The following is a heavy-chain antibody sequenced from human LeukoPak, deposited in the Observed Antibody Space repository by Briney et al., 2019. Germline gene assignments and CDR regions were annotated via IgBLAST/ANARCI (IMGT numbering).Heavy chain of an antibody. CDR3: ARGAPHYYYYYMDV. J-gene: IGHJ6*03. Sequence: GGSLRLSCAASGFTFSISSMNWVRQAPGKGLEWVSYISSSSSTIYYADSVKGRFTISRDNAKNSLYLQMTSLRAEDTAVYYCARGAPHYYYYYMDVWGKGTTVTVSS. V-gene: IGHV3-48*01. CDR1: GFTFSISS. CDR2: ISSSSSTI.